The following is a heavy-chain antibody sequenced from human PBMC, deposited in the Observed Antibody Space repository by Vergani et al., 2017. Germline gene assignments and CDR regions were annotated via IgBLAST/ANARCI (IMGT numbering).Heavy chain of an antibody. D-gene: IGHD6-6*01. J-gene: IGHJ4*02. V-gene: IGHV1-46*01. CDR1: GGTFSSYY. Sequence: QVQLVQSGAEVKKPGSSVKVSCKASGGTFSSYYMSWVRQAPGQGLEWMGIINPSGAGATYAQKFQGRVTMTRDTSTSTFYLELSSLRSEDTAVYYCVRGSSSAYWGQGTLVTVSS. CDR3: VRGSSSAY. CDR2: INPSGAGA.